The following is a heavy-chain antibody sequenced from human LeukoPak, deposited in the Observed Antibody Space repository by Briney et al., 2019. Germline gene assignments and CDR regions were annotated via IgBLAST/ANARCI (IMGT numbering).Heavy chain of an antibody. D-gene: IGHD5/OR15-5a*01. CDR3: ATSTWSTYYFDS. V-gene: IGHV3-21*01. CDR2: ISSSSSYI. CDR1: GFTFSSYN. Sequence: GGSLRLSCAASGFTFSSYNMNWVRLAPGKGLEWVSSISSSSSYIYYVDSVKGRFTISRDNAKNSLYLQMNSLRAEDTAVYYCATSTWSTYYFDSWGQGTLVTVSS. J-gene: IGHJ4*02.